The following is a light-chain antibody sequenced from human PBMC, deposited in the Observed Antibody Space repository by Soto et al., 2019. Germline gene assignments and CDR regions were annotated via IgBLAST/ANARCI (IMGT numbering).Light chain of an antibody. CDR3: QTWGTGIQV. V-gene: IGLV4-69*01. J-gene: IGLJ1*01. CDR1: SGHSSYA. CDR2: LNSDGSH. Sequence: QLVLTQSPSASAALGASVKLTCTLSSGHSSYAIAWHQQQPEKGPRYLMTLNSDGSHSKGDGIPDRFSGSSSGAERYLTISSLQSEDEADDYCQTWGTGIQVFGTGTKLTVL.